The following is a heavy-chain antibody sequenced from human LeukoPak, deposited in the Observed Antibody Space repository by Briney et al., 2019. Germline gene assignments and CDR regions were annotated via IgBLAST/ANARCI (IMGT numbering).Heavy chain of an antibody. J-gene: IGHJ3*02. CDR3: ARYSVPATIGWGAFDI. Sequence: GGSLRLSCAASGFTFSSYGMHWVRQAPGKGLEWVAFIRYDGSNKYYADSVKGRFTNSRDNSKNTLYLQMNSLRAEDTAVYHCARYSVPATIGWGAFDIWGQGTMVTVSS. CDR1: GFTFSSYG. CDR2: IRYDGSNK. D-gene: IGHD2-2*01. V-gene: IGHV3-30*02.